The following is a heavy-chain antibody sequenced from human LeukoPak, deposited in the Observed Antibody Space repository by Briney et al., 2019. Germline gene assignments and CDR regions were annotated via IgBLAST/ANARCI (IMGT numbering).Heavy chain of an antibody. CDR3: ANRYIAVAGTVFDY. V-gene: IGHV3-66*02. J-gene: IGHJ4*02. D-gene: IGHD6-19*01. CDR2: IYSGGST. Sequence: GGSLRLSCAASGFTVSSNYMSWVRQAPGKGLEWVSVIYSGGSTYYADSVKGRFTTSRDNSKNTLYLQMNSLRAEDTAVYYCANRYIAVAGTVFDYWGQGTLVTVSS. CDR1: GFTVSSNY.